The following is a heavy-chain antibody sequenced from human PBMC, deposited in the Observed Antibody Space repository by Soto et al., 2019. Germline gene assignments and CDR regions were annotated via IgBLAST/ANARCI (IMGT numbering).Heavy chain of an antibody. V-gene: IGHV3-23*01. CDR1: GFTFSDLA. D-gene: IGHD3-16*01. Sequence: EVMLLESGGGLVQPGGSLRLSCAASGFTFSDLAMGWVRQAPGKGLEWVSTIGGDGDNTYYADSVKGRFTISRDNSKNTRYLQMESLRADYTCVYYCPKHRNGGGGALHCWGQGPLVTVSS. CDR3: PKHRNGGGGALHC. J-gene: IGHJ4*02. CDR2: IGGDGDNT.